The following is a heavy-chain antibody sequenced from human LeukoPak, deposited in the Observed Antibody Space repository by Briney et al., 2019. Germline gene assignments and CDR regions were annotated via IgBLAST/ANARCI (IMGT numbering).Heavy chain of an antibody. Sequence: GGSLRLSCAVSGFTFSRHWMSWVRQAPGKGLEWLANIKQDRSEKYYVDTVEGRFAFSRDNAKNSLYLKMNSLRAEDTAVYCCARSYYGSGTSYGMDVWGQGTTVTVSS. CDR1: GFTFSRHW. CDR2: IKQDRSEK. CDR3: ARSYYGSGTSYGMDV. V-gene: IGHV3-7*01. J-gene: IGHJ6*02. D-gene: IGHD3-10*01.